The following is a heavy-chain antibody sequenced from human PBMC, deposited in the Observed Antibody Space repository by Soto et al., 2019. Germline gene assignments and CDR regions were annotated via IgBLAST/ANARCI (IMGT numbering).Heavy chain of an antibody. J-gene: IGHJ4*01. CDR1: GFTFSSYA. Sequence: LRLSCAASGFTFSSYAMSWVRQAPGKGLEWISAVSGSGGSTYYADSVKGRFTISRDNSKDTLYLQMNNLRAEDTAVYYCVIDVSNDVYPYDYWGHGILVTVS. V-gene: IGHV3-23*01. CDR2: VSGSGGST. D-gene: IGHD2-8*01. CDR3: VIDVSNDVYPYDY.